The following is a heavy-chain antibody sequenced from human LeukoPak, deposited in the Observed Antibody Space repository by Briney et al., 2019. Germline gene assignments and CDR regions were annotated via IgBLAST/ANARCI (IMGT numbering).Heavy chain of an antibody. Sequence: PGGSLRLSCAASGFTFSSYAMSWVRQAPGKGLEWVPAISGSGGSTYYADSVKGRFTISRDNSKNTLYLQMNSLRAEDTAVYYCAKERGREAYYYYYMDVWGKGTTVTVSS. CDR1: GFTFSSYA. CDR2: ISGSGGST. D-gene: IGHD1-26*01. V-gene: IGHV3-23*01. CDR3: AKERGREAYYYYYMDV. J-gene: IGHJ6*03.